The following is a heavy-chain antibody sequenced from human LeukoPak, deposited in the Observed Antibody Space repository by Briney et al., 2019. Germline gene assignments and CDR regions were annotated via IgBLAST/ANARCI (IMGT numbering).Heavy chain of an antibody. D-gene: IGHD6-19*01. J-gene: IGHJ4*02. CDR2: ISYDGSNK. V-gene: IGHV3-30*18. Sequence: AGRSLRLSCAASGFTFSSYGMHWVRQAPGKWLEWVAVISYDGSNKYYADSVKGRFTISRDNSKNTLYLQMNSLRAEDTAVYYCAKDPGSSGWYLRYWGQGTLVTVSS. CDR1: GFTFSSYG. CDR3: AKDPGSSGWYLRY.